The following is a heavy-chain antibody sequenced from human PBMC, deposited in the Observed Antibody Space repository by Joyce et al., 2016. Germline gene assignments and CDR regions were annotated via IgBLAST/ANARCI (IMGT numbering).Heavy chain of an antibody. V-gene: IGHV1-46*01. CDR2: INPSGGST. CDR1: GYTFTNYY. D-gene: IGHD5-18*01. J-gene: IGHJ6*02. Sequence: QVQLVQSGAKVKKPGASVKVSCKASGYTFTNYYMHWVRQAPGKGLEWMGIINPSGGSTNSAQKFQGRVTMTRDTSTSTVYMELSSLRSEDTAVYYCARDTAMATGYYYYGMDVWGQGTTVTVSS. CDR3: ARDTAMATGYYYYGMDV.